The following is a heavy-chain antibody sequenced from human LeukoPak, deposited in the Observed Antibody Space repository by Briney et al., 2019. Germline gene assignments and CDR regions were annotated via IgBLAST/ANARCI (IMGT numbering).Heavy chain of an antibody. J-gene: IGHJ5*02. Sequence: PSEILSLTCAVYGGSFSGYYWSWIRQPPGKGLEWIGEINHSGSTNYNPSLKGRVTISVDTSKNQFSLKLSSVTAADTAVYYCARVLVAGSWYRGHNWFDPWGQGTLVTVSS. D-gene: IGHD6-13*01. CDR2: INHSGST. CDR1: GGSFSGYY. CDR3: ARVLVAGSWYRGHNWFDP. V-gene: IGHV4-34*01.